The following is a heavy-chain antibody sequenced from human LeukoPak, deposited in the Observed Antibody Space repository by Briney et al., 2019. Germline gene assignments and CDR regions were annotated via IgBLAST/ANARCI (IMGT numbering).Heavy chain of an antibody. V-gene: IGHV3-13*01. J-gene: IGHJ3*02. CDR1: GFTFTTYW. CDR3: ARSSIDGYNLIDAFGM. D-gene: IGHD5-24*01. Sequence: GGSLRLSCAASGFTFTTYWMSWVRQAPGKGLEWVSAIGTAGDTYYPGSVKGRFTISRENAKNSLYLQMNSLRAGDTAVYYCARSSIDGYNLIDAFGMWGQGTMVTVSS. CDR2: IGTAGDT.